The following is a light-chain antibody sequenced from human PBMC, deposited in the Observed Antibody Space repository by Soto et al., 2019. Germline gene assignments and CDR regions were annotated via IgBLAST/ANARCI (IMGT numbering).Light chain of an antibody. Sequence: EIVLTQSPGTLSLSQGGRATLSCRASQSVSSSYLAWYQQKPGQAPRLVIYGASSRATGIPDRFSGSGSGTDFTLTISRLEPEDFAVYYCQQYGSSRWPFGQGSKVDIK. CDR3: QQYGSSRWP. CDR2: GAS. J-gene: IGKJ1*01. V-gene: IGKV3-20*01. CDR1: QSVSSSY.